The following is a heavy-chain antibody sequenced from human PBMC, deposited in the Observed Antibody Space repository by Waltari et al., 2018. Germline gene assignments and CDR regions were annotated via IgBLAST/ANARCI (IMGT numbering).Heavy chain of an antibody. Sequence: QVQLQESGPGLVKPSETLSLTCAVSGYSISSGYYWGWIRQPPGKGLEWIGSIYHSGSTYYNPSLKSRVTISVDTSKNQFSLKLSSVTAADTAVYYCARHGTPYCTGGVCLGTFDYWGQGTLVTVSS. D-gene: IGHD2-8*02. V-gene: IGHV4-38-2*01. CDR1: GYSISSGYY. CDR2: IYHSGST. J-gene: IGHJ4*02. CDR3: ARHGTPYCTGGVCLGTFDY.